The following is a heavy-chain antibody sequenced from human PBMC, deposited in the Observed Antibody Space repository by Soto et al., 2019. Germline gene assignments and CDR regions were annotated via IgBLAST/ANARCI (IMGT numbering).Heavy chain of an antibody. J-gene: IGHJ4*02. CDR1: GFTFSNYP. Sequence: GGSLRLSCAASGFTFSNYPMDWVRQAPGKGLEWISYISTGSSAIHYADSVRGRFTISRDEAKNSLYLQMNSLRAEDTAVYYCARDKGSSSWHSFDYWGQGTLVTVSS. V-gene: IGHV3-48*01. CDR2: ISTGSSAI. D-gene: IGHD2-2*01. CDR3: ARDKGSSSWHSFDY.